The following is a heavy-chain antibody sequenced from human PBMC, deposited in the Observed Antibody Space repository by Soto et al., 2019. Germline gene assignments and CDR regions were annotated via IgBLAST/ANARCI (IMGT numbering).Heavy chain of an antibody. CDR2: IYYSGNT. D-gene: IGHD4-17*01. Sequence: QVQLQESGPGLVKPSQTLSLTCTVSGASINGGGYYWSWIRQHPGKGLEWIGSIYYSGNTYYSPSLKSRFTISVDTSKNHFSLRLTYVTAADTAVYYCARDPSYGDYSYYGMDVLGQGTTVTVSS. V-gene: IGHV4-31*03. J-gene: IGHJ6*02. CDR3: ARDPSYGDYSYYGMDV. CDR1: GASINGGGYY.